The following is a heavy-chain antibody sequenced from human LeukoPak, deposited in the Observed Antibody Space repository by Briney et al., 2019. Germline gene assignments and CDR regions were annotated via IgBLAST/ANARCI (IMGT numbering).Heavy chain of an antibody. D-gene: IGHD6-6*01. CDR1: GYTFTRHY. V-gene: IGHV1-46*01. Sequence: ASVKVSCKSSGYTFTRHYLHWVRQAPGQGLEWVGLINPTGTSSWSAQKFQGRVTLTRDMSTSTDYMELSSLRSDDTAVYYCANSSFQDYYYMDVWGKGTTVTVSS. CDR3: ANSSFQDYYYMDV. J-gene: IGHJ6*03. CDR2: INPTGTSS.